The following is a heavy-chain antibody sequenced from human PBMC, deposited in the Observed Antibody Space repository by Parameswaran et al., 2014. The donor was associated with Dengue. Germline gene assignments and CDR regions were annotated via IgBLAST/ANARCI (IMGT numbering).Heavy chain of an antibody. CDR3: ARGARWLQPSSYYYYYYGMDV. V-gene: IGHV4-34*01. D-gene: IGHD5-24*01. CDR2: INHSGST. J-gene: IGHJ6*02. Sequence: PGKGLEWIGEINHSGSTNYNPSLKSRVTISVDTSKNQFSLKLSSVTAADTAVYYCARGARWLQPSSYYYYYYGMDVWGQGTTVTVSS.